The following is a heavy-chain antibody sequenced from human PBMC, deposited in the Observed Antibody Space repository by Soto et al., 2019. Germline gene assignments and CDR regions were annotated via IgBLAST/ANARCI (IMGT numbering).Heavy chain of an antibody. V-gene: IGHV4-59*01. CDR3: ARDGDGRMTTNPYYYNGMDV. CDR1: GFTFSDYY. J-gene: IGHJ6*02. CDR2: VFYTGRA. D-gene: IGHD4-4*01. Sequence: NPGGSLRLSCAASGFTFSDYYWSWIRQPPGKGLEWIGYVFYTGRANYNASLKSRVSISLDTSNYQFSLKLSSVTAADTAVYYCARDGDGRMTTNPYYYNGMDVWGPGTTVTVSS.